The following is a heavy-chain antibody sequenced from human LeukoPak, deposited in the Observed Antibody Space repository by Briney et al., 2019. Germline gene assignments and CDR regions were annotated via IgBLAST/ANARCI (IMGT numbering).Heavy chain of an antibody. V-gene: IGHV3-21*01. CDR2: ISSNGIYI. CDR3: ATRRDDFWSGPFDP. Sequence: PGGSLRLSCAASGSNFNSYTMNWVRQAPGKGLEWVSSISSNGIYIYYADSVKGRFAISRDNTKNSLYLQMNSLRAEDTAVYYCATRRDDFWSGPFDPWGQGTLVTVSS. CDR1: GSNFNSYT. D-gene: IGHD3-3*01. J-gene: IGHJ5*02.